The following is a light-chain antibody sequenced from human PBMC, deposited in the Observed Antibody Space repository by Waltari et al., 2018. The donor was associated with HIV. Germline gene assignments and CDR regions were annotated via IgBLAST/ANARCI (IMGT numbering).Light chain of an antibody. Sequence: QSALTQPASVSGSPGQSITISCTGNSRDIGAFNYVSWYQHHPGKAPNLIIYDVPMPPAVLYGRYSGTKSATTASLAISGLQAEDEADYYCISYLTTSTWVFGGGTKVTVL. CDR2: DVP. J-gene: IGLJ3*02. CDR3: ISYLTTSTWV. V-gene: IGLV2-14*03. CDR1: SRDIGAFNY.